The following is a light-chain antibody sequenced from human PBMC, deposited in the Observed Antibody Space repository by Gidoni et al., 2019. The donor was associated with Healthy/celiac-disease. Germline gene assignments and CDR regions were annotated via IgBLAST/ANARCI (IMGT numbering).Light chain of an antibody. CDR3: QQYNSYAWT. CDR1: QSISSW. Sequence: GDRVTSACRASQSISSWLAWYQQKPGKAPKLLIYDASILESGVPSRFSGSGSGTEFTLTISSLQPDDCATYYCQQYNSYAWTFGQGTKVEIK. V-gene: IGKV1-5*01. CDR2: DAS. J-gene: IGKJ1*01.